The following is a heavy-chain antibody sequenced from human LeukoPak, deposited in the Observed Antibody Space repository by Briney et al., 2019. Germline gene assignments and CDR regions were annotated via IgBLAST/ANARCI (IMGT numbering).Heavy chain of an antibody. V-gene: IGHV4-4*09. J-gene: IGHJ3*02. Sequence: PSETLSLTCTVSGGSISSYYWSWIRQPPGKGLEWIGYIYTSGSTNYNPSLKSRVTISVDTSKNQFSLKLSSVTAVDTAVYYCARHSVGSSGWYRSDAFDIWGQGTMVTVSS. CDR3: ARHSVGSSGWYRSDAFDI. D-gene: IGHD6-19*01. CDR1: GGSISSYY. CDR2: IYTSGST.